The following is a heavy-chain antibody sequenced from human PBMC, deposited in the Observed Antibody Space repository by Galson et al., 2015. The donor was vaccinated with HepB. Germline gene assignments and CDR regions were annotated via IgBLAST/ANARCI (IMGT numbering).Heavy chain of an antibody. Sequence: SVKVSCKASGGTFSRYAISWVRQAPGQGLEWMGGIIPIFGTANYAQKFQGRVTITADESTSTAYMELSSLRSEDTAVYYCARGAAARPLNYYYYGMDVWGQGTTVTVSS. J-gene: IGHJ6*02. CDR2: IIPIFGTA. CDR1: GGTFSRYA. V-gene: IGHV1-69*13. CDR3: ARGAAARPLNYYYYGMDV. D-gene: IGHD6-6*01.